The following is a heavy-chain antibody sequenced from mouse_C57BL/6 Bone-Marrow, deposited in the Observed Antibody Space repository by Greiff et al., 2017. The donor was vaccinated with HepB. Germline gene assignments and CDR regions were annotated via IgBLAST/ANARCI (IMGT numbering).Heavy chain of an antibody. Sequence: QVQLKQSGAELVRPGASVKLSCKASGYTFTDYYINWVKQRPGQGLEWIARIYPGSGNTYYNEKFKGKATLTAEKSSSTAYMQLSSLTSEDSAVYFCARRGNFGPWFAYWGQGTLVTVSA. D-gene: IGHD2-1*01. CDR2: IYPGSGNT. CDR3: ARRGNFGPWFAY. CDR1: GYTFTDYY. J-gene: IGHJ3*01. V-gene: IGHV1-76*01.